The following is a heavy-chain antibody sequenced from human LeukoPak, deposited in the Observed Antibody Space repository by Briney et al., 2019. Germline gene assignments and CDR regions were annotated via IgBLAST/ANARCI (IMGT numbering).Heavy chain of an antibody. Sequence: GSSLSLSGAASGFTFSSYAMHWVRQARGEGLEWVAVISYDGSNKYYADSVKGRFTISRDNSKNTLYLQMNSLRAEDTAVYYCARDQVGRMVGERYWGQGTLVTVSS. CDR1: GFTFSSYA. D-gene: IGHD1-26*01. CDR2: ISYDGSNK. CDR3: ARDQVGRMVGERY. V-gene: IGHV3-30-3*01. J-gene: IGHJ4*02.